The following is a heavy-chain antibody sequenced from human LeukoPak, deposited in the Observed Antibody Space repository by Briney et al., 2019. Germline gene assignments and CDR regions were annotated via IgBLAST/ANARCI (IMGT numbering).Heavy chain of an antibody. Sequence: GRSLRLSCAASGFTFRSYAIHWVRQAPGKGLEWVAVDGNNNYYTDSVKGRFTISRDNSKNTVYLQMNSLRAEDTAMCFCAREAYSAYDVGFEDWGQGTLVTVSS. CDR1: GFTFRSYA. CDR2: DGNNN. CDR3: AREAYSAYDVGFED. V-gene: IGHV3-30-3*01. J-gene: IGHJ4*02. D-gene: IGHD5-12*01.